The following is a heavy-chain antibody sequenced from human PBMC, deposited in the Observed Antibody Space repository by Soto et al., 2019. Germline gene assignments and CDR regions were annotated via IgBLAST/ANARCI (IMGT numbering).Heavy chain of an antibody. Sequence: GASVKVSCKASGGTFSSHAISWVRQAPGQGLEWMGGIIPIFGTANYAQKFQGRVTITADESTSTAYMELSSLRSEDTAVYYCARGSDYGDYSGSFDYWGQGTLVTVSS. CDR3: ARGSDYGDYSGSFDY. J-gene: IGHJ4*02. CDR2: IIPIFGTA. D-gene: IGHD4-17*01. V-gene: IGHV1-69*13. CDR1: GGTFSSHA.